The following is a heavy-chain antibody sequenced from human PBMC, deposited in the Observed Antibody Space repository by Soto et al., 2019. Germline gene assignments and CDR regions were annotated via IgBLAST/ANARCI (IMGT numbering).Heavy chain of an antibody. J-gene: IGHJ4*02. CDR2: IYHSGST. V-gene: IGHV4-4*02. D-gene: IGHD3-3*01. CDR1: GDSFSNTNW. Sequence: SETLSLTCAVCGDSFSNTNWWSWVSQPPGKGLEWIGEIYHSGSTNYNPSLRSRVTISLDKSKNQFSLNLTSVTAADTAFYYCAKRSLRRLRFVETHWGQGTLVTVSS. CDR3: AKRSLRRLRFVETH.